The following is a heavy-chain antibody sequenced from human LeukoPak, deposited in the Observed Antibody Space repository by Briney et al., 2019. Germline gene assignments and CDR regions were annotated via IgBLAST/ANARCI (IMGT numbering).Heavy chain of an antibody. CDR1: GFTFSSYD. D-gene: IGHD1-26*01. CDR2: IGTAGAT. V-gene: IGHV3-13*01. CDR3: VKGNSGNYELDY. J-gene: IGHJ4*02. Sequence: PGGSQRLSCAASGFTFSSYDMHWARLDTGKGLEWVSSIGTAGATSYPGSVKGRFTISRENAKNSLYLQMNSLRAGDTAVYYCVKGNSGNYELDYWGQGTLVTVSS.